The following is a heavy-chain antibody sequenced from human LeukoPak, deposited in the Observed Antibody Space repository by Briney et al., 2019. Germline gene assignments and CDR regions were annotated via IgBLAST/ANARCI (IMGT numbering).Heavy chain of an antibody. J-gene: IGHJ4*02. V-gene: IGHV3-7*01. D-gene: IGHD3-22*01. CDR3: ARGPQRAYYYDSSGYYSFDY. CDR2: IKQDGSEK. Sequence: PGGSLRLSCAASGFTFSSYWMSWVRQAPGKGLEWVANIKQDGSEKYYVDSVKGRFTISRDNAKNSLYLQMNSLRAEDTAVYYCARGPQRAYYYDSSGYYSFDYWGQGTLVTVSS. CDR1: GFTFSSYW.